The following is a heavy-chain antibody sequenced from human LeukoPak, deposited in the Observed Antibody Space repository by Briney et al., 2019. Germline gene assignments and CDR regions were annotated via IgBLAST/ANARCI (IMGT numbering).Heavy chain of an antibody. Sequence: PGGSLRLSCAASGFTFSRYTMTWVRQAPGKGLEWVSSISGSSSYTFYADSVKGRFTISRDNAKNSLYLQMNSLRAEDTAVYYCARVRDLYRDYWGQGTLVTVSS. D-gene: IGHD2-2*02. CDR1: GFTFSRYT. CDR3: ARVRDLYRDY. J-gene: IGHJ4*02. CDR2: ISGSSSYT. V-gene: IGHV3-21*01.